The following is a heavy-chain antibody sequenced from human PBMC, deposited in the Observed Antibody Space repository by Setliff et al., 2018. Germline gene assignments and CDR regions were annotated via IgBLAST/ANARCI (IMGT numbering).Heavy chain of an antibody. J-gene: IGHJ6*03. V-gene: IGHV1-3*01. CDR3: ARDRIGPFLSYMDD. Sequence: ASVKVSCKASGYSFSSNAFHWVRQAPGQTLEWMGWIHAGSSNTLYSQRFQDRITISRDTSATTVHMELSSLRSDDTAVYYCARDRIGPFLSYMDDWGKGTAVTVSS. D-gene: IGHD3-3*02. CDR2: IHAGSSNT. CDR1: GYSFSSNA.